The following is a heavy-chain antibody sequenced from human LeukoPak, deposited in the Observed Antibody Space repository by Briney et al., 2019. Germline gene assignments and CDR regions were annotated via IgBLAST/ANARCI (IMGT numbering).Heavy chain of an antibody. J-gene: IGHJ6*03. CDR1: GYTFTSYG. CDR3: ARALCRSNGCFFYMDV. V-gene: IGHV1-2*02. CDR2: INPNSIGA. Sequence: ASVKVSCKASGYTFTSYGISWVRQAPGQGLEWMGWINPNSIGADYAQKFQGRVTMTSDTSISTAYMELSRLRSDDTAVYYCARALCRSNGCFFYMDVWGKGTTITVSS. D-gene: IGHD2-2*01.